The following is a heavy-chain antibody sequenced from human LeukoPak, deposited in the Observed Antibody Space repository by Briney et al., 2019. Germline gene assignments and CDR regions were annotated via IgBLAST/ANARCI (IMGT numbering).Heavy chain of an antibody. Sequence: GGSLRLSCSASGFTFSSYAMHWVRQAPGKGLEYVSAISSNGGSTYYADSVKGRFTISRDNAKNTLYLQMNSLRAEDTAVYYCARGLDTAMVNWGQGTLVTVSS. CDR3: ARGLDTAMVN. V-gene: IGHV3-64*04. CDR1: GFTFSSYA. D-gene: IGHD5-18*01. J-gene: IGHJ4*02. CDR2: ISSNGGST.